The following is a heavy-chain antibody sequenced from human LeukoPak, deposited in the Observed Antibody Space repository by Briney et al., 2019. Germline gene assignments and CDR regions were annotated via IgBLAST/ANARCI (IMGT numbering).Heavy chain of an antibody. CDR1: GYTFTNYY. D-gene: IGHD3-22*01. V-gene: IGHV1-46*01. J-gene: IGHJ4*02. Sequence: ASVKVSCKASGYTFTNYYMHWVRQAPGQGLEWVGIIIPSGGTTRYAQKFQGRVTMTRDMSTSTVYMELSSLRSEDTAVYYCARDYYYDSSGFDYWGQGTLVTVSS. CDR3: ARDYYYDSSGFDY. CDR2: IIPSGGTT.